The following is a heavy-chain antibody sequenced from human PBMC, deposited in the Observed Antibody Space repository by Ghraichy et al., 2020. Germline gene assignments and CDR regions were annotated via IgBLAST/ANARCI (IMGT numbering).Heavy chain of an antibody. V-gene: IGHV3-23*01. CDR3: AKSLWVGELPPT. CDR2: FSGSGGST. D-gene: IGHD3-10*01. Sequence: LSLTCAASGFTFSSYAMSWVRQAPGKGLEWVSAFSGSGGSTYYADSVKGRFTISRDNSKNTLYLQMNNLRAEDTAVYYCAKSLWVGELPPTWGQGTLITVSP. CDR1: GFTFSSYA. J-gene: IGHJ5*02.